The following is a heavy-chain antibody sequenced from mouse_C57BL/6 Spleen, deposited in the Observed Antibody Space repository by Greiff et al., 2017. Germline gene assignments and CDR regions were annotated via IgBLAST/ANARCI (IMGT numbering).Heavy chain of an antibody. CDR1: GYTFTDYN. V-gene: IGHV1-18*01. CDR3: ARPIYYGNYGWFAY. CDR2: INPNNGGT. D-gene: IGHD2-1*01. J-gene: IGHJ3*01. Sequence: EVQGVESGPELVKPGASVKIPCKASGYTFTDYNMDWVKQSHGKSLEWIGDINPNNGGTIYNQKFKGKATLTVDKSSSTAYMELRSLTSEDTAVYYCARPIYYGNYGWFAYWGQGTLVTVSA.